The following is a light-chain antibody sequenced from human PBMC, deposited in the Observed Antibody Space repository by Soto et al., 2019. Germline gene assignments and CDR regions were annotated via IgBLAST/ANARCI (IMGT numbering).Light chain of an antibody. CDR3: QQRTNWPPRVT. CDR2: GAS. J-gene: IGKJ5*01. Sequence: EIILTQSPDILSLSPGERATLSCRASQTVSSNYLAWCQQRPGQAPRLLIYGASNRATGIPARSNGSGSGTDFTLNISSLDPEDFAVYYCQQRTNWPPRVTFGQGTRLEIK. CDR1: QTVSSNY. V-gene: IGKV3-11*01.